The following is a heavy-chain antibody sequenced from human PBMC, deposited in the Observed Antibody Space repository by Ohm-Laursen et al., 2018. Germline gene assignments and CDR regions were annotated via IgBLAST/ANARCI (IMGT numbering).Heavy chain of an antibody. CDR2: IRWNSGDI. V-gene: IGHV3-9*01. D-gene: IGHD6-6*01. Sequence: SSLRLSCAASGFTFDDYAMHWVRQVPGKGLEWVAGIRWNSGDIGYADSVKGRFTISRDNAKNSLFLQMNNLRAEDTALYYCGRDAYRSSKYVSYYGMDVWGQGTTVTVSS. CDR1: GFTFDDYA. J-gene: IGHJ6*02. CDR3: GRDAYRSSKYVSYYGMDV.